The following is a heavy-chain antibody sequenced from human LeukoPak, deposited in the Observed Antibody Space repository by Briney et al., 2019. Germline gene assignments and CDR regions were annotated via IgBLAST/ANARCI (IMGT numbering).Heavy chain of an antibody. Sequence: PGGSLRLSCAASGFTFSSFGMHWVRQAPGKGLEWVSSISSSSSYIYYADSVKGRFTISRDNAKNSLYLQMNSLRAEDTAVYYCARGEGTTLSTYSHYYYMDVWGKGTTVTVSS. J-gene: IGHJ6*03. V-gene: IGHV3-21*01. CDR2: ISSSSSYI. CDR1: GFTFSSFG. CDR3: ARGEGTTLSTYSHYYYMDV. D-gene: IGHD4-11*01.